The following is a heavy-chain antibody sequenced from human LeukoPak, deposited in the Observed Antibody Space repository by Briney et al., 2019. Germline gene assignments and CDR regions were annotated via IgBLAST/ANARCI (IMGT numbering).Heavy chain of an antibody. CDR2: IYYSGST. D-gene: IGHD3-10*01. CDR1: GGSISSSSYY. J-gene: IGHJ6*03. Sequence: PSETLSLTCTVSGGSISSSSYYWGWIRQPPGKGLEWIGSIYYSGSTYYNPSLKSRVTISVDTSKNQFSLKLSSVTAADTAVYYCARTYYYGSGSYVGYYMDVWGKGTTVTVSS. V-gene: IGHV4-39*01. CDR3: ARTYYYGSGSYVGYYMDV.